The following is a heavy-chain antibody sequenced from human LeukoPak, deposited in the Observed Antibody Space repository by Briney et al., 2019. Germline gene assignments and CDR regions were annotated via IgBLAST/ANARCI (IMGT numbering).Heavy chain of an antibody. J-gene: IGHJ4*02. Sequence: GGSLRLSCAASGFTFSSYSMNWVPQAPGKGLEWVSYISSSSSTIYYADSVKGRFTISRDNAKNSLYLQMNSLRAEDTAVYYCARDNQYCSGGSCYPGFFDYWGQGTLVTVSS. CDR3: ARDNQYCSGGSCYPGFFDY. V-gene: IGHV3-48*01. D-gene: IGHD2-15*01. CDR2: ISSSSSTI. CDR1: GFTFSSYS.